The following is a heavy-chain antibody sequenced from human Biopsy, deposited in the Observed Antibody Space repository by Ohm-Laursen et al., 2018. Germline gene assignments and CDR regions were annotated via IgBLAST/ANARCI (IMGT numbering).Heavy chain of an antibody. CDR2: VSDRGST. V-gene: IGHV4-59*01. CDR3: AAVDYSAYTTVDH. CDR1: GGSITSDY. J-gene: IGHJ4*02. Sequence: TLSLTWTVSGGSITSDYWSWIRQPPGKGLEWIGYVSDRGSTNYNPSLRGRVSISVDTSNRQFSLRLTSVTAADTAVFFCAAVDYSAYTTVDHWGQGTLITVSS. D-gene: IGHD5-12*01.